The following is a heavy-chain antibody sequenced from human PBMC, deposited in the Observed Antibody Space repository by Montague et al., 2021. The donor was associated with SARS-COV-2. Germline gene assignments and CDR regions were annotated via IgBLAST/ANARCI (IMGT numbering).Heavy chain of an antibody. CDR3: ARDWELVH. J-gene: IGHJ4*02. Sequence: TLSLTCTVSGASISSGGYYWSWIRQHPGKGLEWIGHIYYSVSTNYNPSLKSRVTISEDTSKNQISLKLSSVTAADTAVYYCARDWELVHWGQGILVIVSS. V-gene: IGHV4-31*03. CDR2: IYYSVST. CDR1: GASISSGGYY. D-gene: IGHD1-7*01.